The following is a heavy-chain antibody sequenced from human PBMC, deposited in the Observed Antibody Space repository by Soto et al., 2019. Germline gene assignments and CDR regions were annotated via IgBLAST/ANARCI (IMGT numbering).Heavy chain of an antibody. Sequence: SETLSLTCTVSGGSINSYWWSWIRQPAGKGLEWIGRVYSSGTTEYNPSLNSRATMSVETSKNQFSLKLSSVNAADMAVYYCAREGSHSAYHFAIGIKLWSFDRWGQGLPVTVSS. J-gene: IGHJ5*02. CDR2: VYSSGTT. D-gene: IGHD1-26*01. V-gene: IGHV4-4*07. CDR3: AREGSHSAYHFAIGIKLWSFDR. CDR1: GGSINSYW.